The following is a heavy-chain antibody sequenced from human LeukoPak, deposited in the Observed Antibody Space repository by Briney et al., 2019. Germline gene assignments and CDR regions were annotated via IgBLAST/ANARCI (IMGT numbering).Heavy chain of an antibody. CDR1: GGSISSSSYY. CDR3: ARGSKGSSWHNWFDP. V-gene: IGHV4-39*01. D-gene: IGHD6-13*01. J-gene: IGHJ5*02. CDR2: IYYSGST. Sequence: SETLSLTCTVSGGSISSSSYYWGWIRQPPGEGLEWIGSIYYSGSTYYNPSLKSRVTISVDTSKNQFSLKLSSVTAADTAVYYCARGSKGSSWHNWFDPWGQGTLVTVSS.